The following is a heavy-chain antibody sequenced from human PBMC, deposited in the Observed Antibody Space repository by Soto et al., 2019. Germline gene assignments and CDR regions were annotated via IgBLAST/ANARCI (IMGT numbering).Heavy chain of an antibody. CDR3: ASGITFGGVTLLRGVVSGDYYYYGMDV. V-gene: IGHV4-39*01. Sequence: SETLSLTCTVSGGSISSSSYYWGWIRQPPGKGLEWIGSIYYSGSTYYNPSLKSRVTISVDTSKNQFSLKLSSVTAADTAVYYCASGITFGGVTLLRGVVSGDYYYYGMDVWGQGTTVTVSS. CDR2: IYYSGST. CDR1: GGSISSSSYY. J-gene: IGHJ6*02. D-gene: IGHD3-16*01.